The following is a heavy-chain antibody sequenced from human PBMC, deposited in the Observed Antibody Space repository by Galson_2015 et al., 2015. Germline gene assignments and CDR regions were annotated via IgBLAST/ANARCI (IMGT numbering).Heavy chain of an antibody. V-gene: IGHV3-30*18. Sequence: SLRLSCAAPGFTFSSYGMHWVRQAPGKGLEWVAVISYDGSNKYYADSVKGRFTISRDNSKNTLYLQMNSLRAEDTAVYYCAKEGYSSSWYGDYYYGMDVWGQGTTVTVSS. CDR3: AKEGYSSSWYGDYYYGMDV. J-gene: IGHJ6*02. CDR1: GFTFSSYG. CDR2: ISYDGSNK. D-gene: IGHD6-13*01.